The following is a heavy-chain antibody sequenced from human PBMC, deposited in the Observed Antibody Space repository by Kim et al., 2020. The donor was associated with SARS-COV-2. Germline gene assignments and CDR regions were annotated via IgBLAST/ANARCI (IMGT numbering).Heavy chain of an antibody. J-gene: IGHJ4*02. D-gene: IGHD3-22*01. CDR3: ARHPRYDGSGYYLDY. Sequence: PSLMRRVTISGDTSKSQFSLKRSSVTVADTAVYYCARHPRYDGSGYYLDYWGQGTLVTVSS. V-gene: IGHV4-59*08.